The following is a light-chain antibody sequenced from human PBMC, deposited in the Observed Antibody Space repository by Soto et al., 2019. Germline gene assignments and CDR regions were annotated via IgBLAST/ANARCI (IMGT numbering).Light chain of an antibody. Sequence: QPALTQPASVSGSPGQSITISCTGTSSDVGGYNYVSWYQQHPGKAPKLMIYDGSNRPSGVSNRFSGSKSGNTASLTISGLQAEDEADYYCCSYTSSSTVVFGGGTKVTVL. V-gene: IGLV2-14*01. J-gene: IGLJ2*01. CDR1: SSDVGGYNY. CDR2: DGS. CDR3: CSYTSSSTVV.